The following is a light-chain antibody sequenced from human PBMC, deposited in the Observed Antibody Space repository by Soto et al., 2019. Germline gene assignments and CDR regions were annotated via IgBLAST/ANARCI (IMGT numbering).Light chain of an antibody. CDR2: EVS. V-gene: IGLV2-14*01. J-gene: IGLJ1*01. Sequence: QSALTQPASVSGSPGQSITISCTGTSSDVGAYDYVSWYQQHPGKAPKYLIYEVSNRPSGSSDRFSGSKSGTTASLTISALQAEDEADYYCSSYTTTDPYVFGTGTKVTV. CDR1: SSDVGAYDY. CDR3: SSYTTTDPYV.